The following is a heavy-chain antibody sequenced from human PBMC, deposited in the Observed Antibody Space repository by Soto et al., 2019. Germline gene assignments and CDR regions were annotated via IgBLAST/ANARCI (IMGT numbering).Heavy chain of an antibody. CDR2: SSGYNGHT. D-gene: IGHD2-15*01. Sequence: QVQLVQSGTEVTKPGASVKVACKTSGYTFASYGISWVRQAPGQGLEWMGWSSGYNGHTSYEQNVHDRVTMTTDTSTITAYREVRSLRSDYTSIYFWASDVLSTVEVVAGRLLDFWGQGTLVTVSS. CDR3: ASDVLSTVEVVAGRLLDF. J-gene: IGHJ4*02. CDR1: GYTFASYG. V-gene: IGHV1-18*01.